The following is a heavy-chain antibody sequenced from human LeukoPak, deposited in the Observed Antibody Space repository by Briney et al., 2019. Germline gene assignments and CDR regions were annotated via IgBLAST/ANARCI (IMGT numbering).Heavy chain of an antibody. V-gene: IGHV1-69*05. CDR3: AADLSAGFDY. CDR1: GGTFSSYA. D-gene: IGHD6-19*01. CDR2: IIPIFGTA. J-gene: IGHJ4*02. Sequence: GASVKVSCKASGGTFSSYAISWVRQAPGQGLEWMGGIIPIFGTANYAQKFQERVTITRDMSTSTAYMELSSLRSEDTAVYYCAADLSAGFDYWGQGTLVTVSS.